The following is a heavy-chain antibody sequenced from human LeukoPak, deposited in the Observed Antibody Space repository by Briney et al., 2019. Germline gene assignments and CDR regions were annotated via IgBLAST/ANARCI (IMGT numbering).Heavy chain of an antibody. Sequence: SETLSLTCTVSGGSISSGSYYWSWIRQPPGKGLEWIGYISYSGSTNYNPSLKSRVTISVDTSKKQFSLKLNSVTAADTAVYYCARISRTTYYSDDSSGYFQTRPSYYMDVWGKGTTVTISS. CDR3: ARISRTTYYSDDSSGYFQTRPSYYMDV. CDR2: ISYSGST. J-gene: IGHJ6*03. D-gene: IGHD3-22*01. V-gene: IGHV4-61*01. CDR1: GGSISSGSYY.